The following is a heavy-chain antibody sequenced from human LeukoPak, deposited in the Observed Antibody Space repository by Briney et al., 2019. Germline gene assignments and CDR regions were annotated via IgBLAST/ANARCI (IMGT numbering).Heavy chain of an antibody. J-gene: IGHJ4*02. D-gene: IGHD5-12*01. Sequence: GESLRLSCEVSGFTFSRHWMSWVRQAPGKGLEWVANINPGGGEKYSVDSVKGRFTISGDNAKNSVYLQMSSLRAEDTAVYYCTRDYSGNDHGIDNWGQGTLVTVSS. V-gene: IGHV3-7*03. CDR3: TRDYSGNDHGIDN. CDR1: GFTFSRHW. CDR2: INPGGGEK.